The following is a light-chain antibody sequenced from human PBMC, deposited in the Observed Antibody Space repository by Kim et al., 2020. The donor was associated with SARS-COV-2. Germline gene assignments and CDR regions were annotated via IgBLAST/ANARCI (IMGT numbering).Light chain of an antibody. J-gene: IGKJ5*01. V-gene: IGKV3-15*01. CDR1: QSVGIK. Sequence: FMTQSPATLSVSPGEIATLSCRASQSVGIKLAWYQQKPGQAPRLLIYDASTRETGIPGRFSGSGSGTEFTLTIGSLQSEDFALYYCQQYHKWPGITFGQGTRLEIK. CDR3: QQYHKWPGIT. CDR2: DAS.